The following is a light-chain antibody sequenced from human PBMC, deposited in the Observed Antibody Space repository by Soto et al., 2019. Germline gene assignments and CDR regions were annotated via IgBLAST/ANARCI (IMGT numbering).Light chain of an antibody. Sequence: DIQMTQSPSSLSASVGDRVTITCQASQDISNYLNWYQQKPGKAPKLLIYDASNLETGVPSRFSGSGSGTDFTFTISSLQPDDIAPYYCQQYDNPGTFGGGTKVEIK. V-gene: IGKV1-33*01. CDR2: DAS. J-gene: IGKJ4*01. CDR3: QQYDNPGT. CDR1: QDISNY.